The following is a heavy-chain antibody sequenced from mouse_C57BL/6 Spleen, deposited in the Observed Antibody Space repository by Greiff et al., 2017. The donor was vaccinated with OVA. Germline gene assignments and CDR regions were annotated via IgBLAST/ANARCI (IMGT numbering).Heavy chain of an antibody. J-gene: IGHJ2*01. Sequence: VQLQQSGPELVKPGASVKISCKASGYTFTDYNMDWVKQSPGQSLEWIGDINPNNGGTFYNQKFKGKATLTVDKSSSTAYMELRSLTSEDSAVYYRGRRGTNYFDYWGQGTTLTVSS. CDR3: GRRGTNYFDY. V-gene: IGHV1-18*01. D-gene: IGHD3-3*01. CDR1: GYTFTDYN. CDR2: INPNNGGT.